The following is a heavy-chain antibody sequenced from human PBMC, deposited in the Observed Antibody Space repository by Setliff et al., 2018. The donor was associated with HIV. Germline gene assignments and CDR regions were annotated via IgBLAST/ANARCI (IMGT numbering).Heavy chain of an antibody. D-gene: IGHD4-17*01. CDR1: GFIFGDYA. CDR2: ISSGDFAT. Sequence: PGGSLRLSCAASGFIFGDYAMSWVRQAPGKGLEWVSAISSGDFATYFADSVKGRFTISRDNSKNTLYLQMNSLRVEDTAIYYCTKGVQRLRPYYFDSWGQGTLVTVSS. V-gene: IGHV3-23*01. CDR3: TKGVQRLRPYYFDS. J-gene: IGHJ4*02.